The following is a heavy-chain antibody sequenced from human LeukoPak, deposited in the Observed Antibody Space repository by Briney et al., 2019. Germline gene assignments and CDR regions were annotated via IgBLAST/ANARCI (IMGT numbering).Heavy chain of an antibody. CDR1: GFTFINYA. Sequence: GWSLTLSWAAAGFTFINYAMTLVRQAPGKGLEWVSGISGSGGSTYYADSVKGRFTISRDNSKNTLYLLLSNLRAEDTAEYYCARGTYCSPNSCPRVDYWGQGTLVTVSS. CDR2: ISGSGGST. J-gene: IGHJ4*02. D-gene: IGHD2-2*01. V-gene: IGHV3-23*01. CDR3: ARGTYCSPNSCPRVDY.